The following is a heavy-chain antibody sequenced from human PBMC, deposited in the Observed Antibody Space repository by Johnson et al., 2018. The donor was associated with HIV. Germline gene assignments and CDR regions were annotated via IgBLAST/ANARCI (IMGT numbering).Heavy chain of an antibody. V-gene: IGHV3-30-3*01. CDR2: ISYDGSKK. CDR3: ARSGSYGPDAFDI. Sequence: QVQLVESGGGVVQPGRSLRLSCAASGFTFSSYAMHWVRQAPGKGLEWVAVISYDGSKKYYADSVKGRFTISRDNSKNTLYLQMNSLRAEDTAVYYCARSGSYGPDAFDIWGQGTMVTVSS. J-gene: IGHJ3*02. CDR1: GFTFSSYA. D-gene: IGHD1-26*01.